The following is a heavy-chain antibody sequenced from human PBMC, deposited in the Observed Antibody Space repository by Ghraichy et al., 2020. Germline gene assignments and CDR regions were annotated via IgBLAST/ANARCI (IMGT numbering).Heavy chain of an antibody. CDR1: GYTFTSYY. CDR2: INPSGGST. Sequence: ASVKVSCKASGYTFTSYYMHWVRQAPGQGLEWMGIINPSGGSTSYAQKFQGRVTMTRDTSTSTVYMELSSLRSEDTAVYYCATMGYYYDSSGFAYYFDYWGQGTLVTVSS. V-gene: IGHV1-46*01. J-gene: IGHJ4*02. CDR3: ATMGYYYDSSGFAYYFDY. D-gene: IGHD3-22*01.